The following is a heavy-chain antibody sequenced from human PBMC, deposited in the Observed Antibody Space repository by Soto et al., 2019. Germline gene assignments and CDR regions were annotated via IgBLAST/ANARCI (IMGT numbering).Heavy chain of an antibody. Sequence: QVQLVQSGAEVKKPGSSMKVPCKTNGGTFSSYVVSWVRQAPGRGLEWVGQIIPIFGTRQYAQKFQGRVTIPADESTRTAYMEMSSLTLEDTAVYFCAGYYYGSGSDEDCGGDCGAFDIWGQGTRVTVSS. V-gene: IGHV1-69*01. CDR1: GGTFSSYV. CDR3: AGYYYGSGSDEDCGGDCGAFDI. J-gene: IGHJ3*02. D-gene: IGHD3-10*01. CDR2: IIPIFGTR.